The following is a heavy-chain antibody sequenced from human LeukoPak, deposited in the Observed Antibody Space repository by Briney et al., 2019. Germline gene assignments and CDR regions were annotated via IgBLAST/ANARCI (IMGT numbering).Heavy chain of an antibody. CDR1: GGTFSSYA. V-gene: IGHV1-69*05. CDR2: IIPIFGTA. J-gene: IGHJ4*02. D-gene: IGHD4-17*01. CDR3: ARDGAEGTTAPTL. Sequence: ASVKVSCKASGGTFSSYAISWVRQAPGQGLEWMGGIIPIFGTANYAQKLQGRVTMTTDTSTSTAYMELRSLRSDDTAVYYCARDGAEGTTAPTLWGQGTLVTVSS.